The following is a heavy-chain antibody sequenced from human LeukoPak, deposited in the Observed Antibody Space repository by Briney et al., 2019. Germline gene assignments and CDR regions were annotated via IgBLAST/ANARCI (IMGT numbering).Heavy chain of an antibody. CDR2: ISNTNSYI. V-gene: IGHV3-21*01. J-gene: IGHJ4*02. CDR3: ARDPPNNGYDFDY. CDR1: GFTFSSYS. Sequence: PGGSLRLSCAASGFTFSSYSMNWVRQAPGKGLEWVSGISNTNSYIYYADSVKGRVRISRDNAKNSLYLQMTALIAEDTAVYYCARDPPNNGYDFDYWGQGILVTVSS. D-gene: IGHD3-22*01.